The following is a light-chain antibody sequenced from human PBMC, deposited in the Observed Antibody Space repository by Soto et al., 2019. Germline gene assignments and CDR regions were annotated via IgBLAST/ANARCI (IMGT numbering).Light chain of an antibody. V-gene: IGKV3-15*01. CDR3: QQHDDLPLT. J-gene: IGKJ5*01. CDR1: RSISSRH. CDR2: GAS. Sequence: EIVMTQSPATLSVSPGERATLSCRASRSISSRHLAWYQQKPGQAPRLLIYGASTRATGIPARFSGSGSGTEFTLTISSLQSEDVALYYCQQHDDLPLTFGQGTRLEIK.